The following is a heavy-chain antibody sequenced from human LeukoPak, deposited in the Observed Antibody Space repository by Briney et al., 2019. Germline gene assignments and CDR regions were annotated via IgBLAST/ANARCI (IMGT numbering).Heavy chain of an antibody. D-gene: IGHD3-3*01. CDR3: AKALNTQYYDFWSGYYTQDYYYGMDV. CDR1: GFTFSDYY. CDR2: ISSSGSTI. Sequence: GGSLRLSCAASGFTFSDYYMSWIRQAPGKGLEWVSYISSSGSTIYYADSVKGRFTISRDNSKNTLYLKMNSLRAEDTAVYYCAKALNTQYYDFWSGYYTQDYYYGMDVWGQGTTVTVSS. V-gene: IGHV3-11*01. J-gene: IGHJ6*02.